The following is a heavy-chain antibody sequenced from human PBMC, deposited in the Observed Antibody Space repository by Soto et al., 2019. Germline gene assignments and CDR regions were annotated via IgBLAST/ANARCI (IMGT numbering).Heavy chain of an antibody. CDR3: ARVVILVPNASTHYYYHMDV. Sequence: QVQLVQSGAEVRKPGSSVTVSCKASGGTFSNYAISWVRQAPGQGLEWMGGIIPIVGTGSYAQKFQGRVTITADEPTTTAYMELSSLRFDDTAVYYCARVVILVPNASTHYYYHMDVWGPGTTVTVSS. CDR1: GGTFSNYA. D-gene: IGHD2-2*01. J-gene: IGHJ6*02. CDR2: IIPIVGTG. V-gene: IGHV1-69*01.